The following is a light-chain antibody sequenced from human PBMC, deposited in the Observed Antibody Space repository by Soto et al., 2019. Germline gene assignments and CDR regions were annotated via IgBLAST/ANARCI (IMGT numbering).Light chain of an antibody. CDR1: SSDVGGYNY. V-gene: IGLV2-14*01. Sequence: QSARTQPASVSGSPGQLITISCTGTSSDVGGYNYVSWYQQHPGKAPKLMIYEVSNRPSGVSNRFSGSKSGNTASLTISGLQAEDEADYYCSSYTSSSNPYVFGTGTKVTVL. CDR3: SSYTSSSNPYV. CDR2: EVS. J-gene: IGLJ1*01.